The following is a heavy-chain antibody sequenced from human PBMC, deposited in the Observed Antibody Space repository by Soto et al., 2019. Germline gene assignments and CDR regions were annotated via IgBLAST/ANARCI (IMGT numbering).Heavy chain of an antibody. CDR1: GGSISGSY. D-gene: IGHD6-19*01. CDR3: ARSVAVPGAHIDY. J-gene: IGHJ4*02. V-gene: IGHV4-59*01. CDR2: VYYTGST. Sequence: LSLTCSVSGGSISGSYWSWIRQSPGKGLEWLGYVYYTGSTNYSPSLRSRVSISVDTSKNEFSLRLSSVTAADTAVYFCARSVAVPGAHIDYWGQGTQVTVSS.